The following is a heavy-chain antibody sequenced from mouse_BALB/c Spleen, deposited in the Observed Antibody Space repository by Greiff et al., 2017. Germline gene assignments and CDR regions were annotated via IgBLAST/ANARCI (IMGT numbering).Heavy chain of an antibody. Sequence: QVQLQQSGPELVKPGASVKISCKASGYAFSSSWMNWVKQRPGQGLEWIGRIYPGDGDTNYNGKFKGKATLTEDKSSSTAYMQLSSLTSVDSAVYFCATSPYGFYAMDYWGQGTSVTVSS. CDR2: IYPGDGDT. J-gene: IGHJ4*01. CDR3: ATSPYGFYAMDY. CDR1: GYAFSSSW. D-gene: IGHD2-10*02. V-gene: IGHV1-82*01.